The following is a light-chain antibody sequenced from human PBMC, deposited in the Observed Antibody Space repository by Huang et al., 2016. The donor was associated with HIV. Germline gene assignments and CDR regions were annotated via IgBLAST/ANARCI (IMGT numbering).Light chain of an antibody. CDR2: GAS. Sequence: EIVMTQSPATLSVSPGERATLSCRASQSVNINLAWYQQKRGQAPRLRIYGASTRATGVPARFSGSGSGTEFTLTISSLQSEDFAVYYCQQHNDWPPYTFGQGTKVDLK. V-gene: IGKV3-15*01. CDR3: QQHNDWPPYT. CDR1: QSVNIN. J-gene: IGKJ2*01.